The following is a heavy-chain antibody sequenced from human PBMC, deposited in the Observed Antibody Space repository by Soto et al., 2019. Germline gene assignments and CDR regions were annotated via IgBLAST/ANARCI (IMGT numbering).Heavy chain of an antibody. J-gene: IGHJ6*02. V-gene: IGHV5-10-1*01. Sequence: PGESLKISCKGSGYSFTNYWISWVRQMPGKGLEWMGRIDPTDSYTNYSPSLQGHVTISTDKSISTAYLQWSSLKASDTAMYYCARQSSSCSGGGCSLGDYYYGMDVWCQRITFTDAS. CDR3: ARQSSSCSGGGCSLGDYYYGMDV. CDR1: GYSFTNYW. D-gene: IGHD2-15*01. CDR2: IDPTDSYT.